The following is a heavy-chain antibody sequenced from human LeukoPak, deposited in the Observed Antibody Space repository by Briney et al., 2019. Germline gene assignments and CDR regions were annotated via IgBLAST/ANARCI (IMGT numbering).Heavy chain of an antibody. V-gene: IGHV1-18*01. CDR3: ARDGRCSGGSCYSEAFDI. D-gene: IGHD2-15*01. CDR2: ISTYNGNT. CDR1: GYTFTSYG. J-gene: IGHJ3*02. Sequence: GASVKVSCTASGYTFTSYGISWVRQAPGQGLEWMGWISTYNGNTNYAQKLQGRVTMTTHTSTTTAYMELRSLRPDDTAVYYCARDGRCSGGSCYSEAFDIWGQGTMVTVSS.